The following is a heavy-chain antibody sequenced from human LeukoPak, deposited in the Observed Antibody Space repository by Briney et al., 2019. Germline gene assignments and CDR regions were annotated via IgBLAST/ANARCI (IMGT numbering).Heavy chain of an antibody. CDR3: ARRGNWYFDL. D-gene: IGHD1-14*01. Sequence: PSETLSLTCTVSGGSISSNYWSWIRQPPGKGLEWIGYISYSGTTNHNPSLKSRVTISVDTSKNRFSLKLSSVTAADTAVYYCARRGNWYFDLWGRGTLVTVSS. J-gene: IGHJ2*01. CDR2: ISYSGTT. V-gene: IGHV4-59*08. CDR1: GGSISSNY.